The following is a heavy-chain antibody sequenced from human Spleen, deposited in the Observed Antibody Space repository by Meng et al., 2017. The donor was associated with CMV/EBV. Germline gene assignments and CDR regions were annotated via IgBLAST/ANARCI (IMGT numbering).Heavy chain of an antibody. Sequence: GESLKISCAASGFTFSNAWMSWVRQVPGKGLEWVGRIKSKTAGGTTDYAAPVKGRFTISRDDSKNTLYLQMDSLTAEDTAVYYCAKEMPIATTVSFRWLDPWGQGTLVTVSS. CDR3: AKEMPIATTVSFRWLDP. J-gene: IGHJ5*02. CDR2: IKSKTAGGTT. CDR1: GFTFSNAW. D-gene: IGHD6-13*01. V-gene: IGHV3-15*01.